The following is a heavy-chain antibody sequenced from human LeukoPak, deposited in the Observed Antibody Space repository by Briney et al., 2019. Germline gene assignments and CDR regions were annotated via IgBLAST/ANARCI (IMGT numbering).Heavy chain of an antibody. CDR2: INHSGST. D-gene: IGHD1-26*01. Sequence: PSETLSLTCAVDGGSFSGSYWSWIRQPPGKGLEWIGEINHSGSTNYSQYLKSRVTISVDTSKNQFSLKLTPVTDADTAVYYCARGRLGLTYFDYWGQGALVTVSS. J-gene: IGHJ4*02. CDR3: ARGRLGLTYFDY. V-gene: IGHV4-34*01. CDR1: GGSFSGSY.